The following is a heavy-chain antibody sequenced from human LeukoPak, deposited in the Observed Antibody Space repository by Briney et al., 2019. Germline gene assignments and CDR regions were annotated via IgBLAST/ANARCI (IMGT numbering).Heavy chain of an antibody. CDR3: AREKSDYDAFDV. D-gene: IGHD4-17*01. CDR1: GGSISTYY. J-gene: IGHJ3*01. CDR2: IYYSGST. Sequence: SETLSLTCTVSGGSISTYYWNWIRQPPGKGLEWIGFIYYSGSTSYNPSLKSRVTISVDTSKNQFSLNLKSVTAADTAVYFCAREKSDYDAFDVWGQGAVVTVSS. V-gene: IGHV4-59*01.